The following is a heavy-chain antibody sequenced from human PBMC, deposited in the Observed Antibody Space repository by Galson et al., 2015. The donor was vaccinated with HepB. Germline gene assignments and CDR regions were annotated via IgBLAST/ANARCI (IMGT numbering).Heavy chain of an antibody. V-gene: IGHV2-5*02. CDR3: AHSESSGWVGNWFDP. CDR1: GFSLSTSGVG. Sequence: PALVKPTQTLTLTCTFSGFSLSTSGVGVGWIRQPPGKALEWLALIYWDDDKRYSPSLKSRLTITKDTSKNQVVLTMTNMDPVDTATYYCAHSESSGWVGNWFDPWGQGTLVTVSS. CDR2: IYWDDDK. J-gene: IGHJ5*02. D-gene: IGHD6-19*01.